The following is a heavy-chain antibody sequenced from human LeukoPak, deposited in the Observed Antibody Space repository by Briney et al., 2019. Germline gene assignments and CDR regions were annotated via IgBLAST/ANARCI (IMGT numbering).Heavy chain of an antibody. CDR1: GFTFSSYA. V-gene: IGHV3-30-3*01. CDR3: ARVRTTVVTGLGPFDY. J-gene: IGHJ4*02. D-gene: IGHD4-23*01. Sequence: GGSLRLSCAASGFTFSSYAMHWVRQAPGKGLEWVAVISYDGSNKYYADSVKGRFTISRDNSKNTLYLQMNSLRAEDTAVYYCARVRTTVVTGLGPFDYWGQGTLVTVSS. CDR2: ISYDGSNK.